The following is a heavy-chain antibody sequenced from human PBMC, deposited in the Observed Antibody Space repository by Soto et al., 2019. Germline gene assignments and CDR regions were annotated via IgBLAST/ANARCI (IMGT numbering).Heavy chain of an antibody. CDR2: VNPIVGMS. CDR1: GGTFNSYT. V-gene: IGHV1-69*02. CDR3: ATSYGSGSTHFDS. J-gene: IGHJ4*02. Sequence: QVQLVQSGVEVKKPGSSVKVSCTASGGTFNSYTLNWVRRAPGQRLEWVGRVNPIVGMSSSASKFQGRVTMTADKSTSTAYMVLTGLKSEDTALYYCATSYGSGSTHFDSWGQGTLVTVSS. D-gene: IGHD3-10*01.